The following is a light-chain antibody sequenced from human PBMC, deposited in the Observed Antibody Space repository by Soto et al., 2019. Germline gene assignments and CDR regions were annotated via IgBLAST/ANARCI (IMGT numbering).Light chain of an antibody. J-gene: IGKJ4*01. CDR1: QSISTY. Sequence: EIVLTQSPATLSLSPGERATLSCRASQSISTYLDWYQQKSGQAPRLLIYDASNRATGITARFSGSGSGTDFTLTISSLEPEDFAVYYCQQRRNWPLTFGGGTKLEIK. CDR2: DAS. V-gene: IGKV3-11*01. CDR3: QQRRNWPLT.